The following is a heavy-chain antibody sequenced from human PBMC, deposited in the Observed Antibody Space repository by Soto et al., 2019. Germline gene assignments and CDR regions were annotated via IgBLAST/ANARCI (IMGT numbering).Heavy chain of an antibody. J-gene: IGHJ4*02. Sequence: QVQLVQSGAAVRKPGASVKVSCKASGSTFSDYYIHWVRQAPGQGLEWMGWINPNSGGTKYAPKFQGGVTMTRDTSITTAYMELSRLRSGDTAVYYCAREPATAKPEGVDFWGQGTLVTVSS. CDR3: AREPATAKPEGVDF. D-gene: IGHD1-1*01. V-gene: IGHV1-2*02. CDR1: GSTFSDYY. CDR2: INPNSGGT.